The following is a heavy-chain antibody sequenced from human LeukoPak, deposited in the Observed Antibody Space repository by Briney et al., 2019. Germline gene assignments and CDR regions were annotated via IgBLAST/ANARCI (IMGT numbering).Heavy chain of an antibody. V-gene: IGHV3-30-3*01. D-gene: IGHD6-19*01. CDR3: ARDRKPGYSSGWYAY. CDR2: ISYDGSNK. CDR1: GFTLSSYA. Sequence: PGRPLRLPFAASGFTLSSYAMHWVRQAPGKGLEWVAVISYDGSNKYYADSVKGRFTISRDNSKNTLYLQMNSLRAEDTAVYYCARDRKPGYSSGWYAYWGQGTLVTVSS. J-gene: IGHJ4*02.